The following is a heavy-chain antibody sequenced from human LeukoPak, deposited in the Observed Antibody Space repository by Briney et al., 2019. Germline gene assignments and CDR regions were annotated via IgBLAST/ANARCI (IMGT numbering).Heavy chain of an antibody. J-gene: IGHJ4*02. V-gene: IGHV4-59*01. CDR2: ICYSGST. CDR1: GGSISSYY. Sequence: SETLSLTCTASGGSISSYYWSWIRQPPGKGLEWIGYICYSGSTNYNPSLKSRVTISVDTSKNQFSLKLSSVTAADTAVYYCAGSNTYSSGYYRFDYWGQGTLVTVSS. CDR3: AGSNTYSSGYYRFDY. D-gene: IGHD3-22*01.